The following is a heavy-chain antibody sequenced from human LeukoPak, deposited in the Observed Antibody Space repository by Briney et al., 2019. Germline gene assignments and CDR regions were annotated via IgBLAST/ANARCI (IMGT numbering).Heavy chain of an antibody. D-gene: IGHD6-19*01. Sequence: HPGGSLRLSCAASGFTFSSYAMSWVRQAPGKGLEWVSAISGSGGSTYYADSVKGRFTISRDNSKNTLYLQMNSLRAEDTAVYYCAKYSGWHGAYYFDYWGQGTLVTVSS. V-gene: IGHV3-23*01. CDR3: AKYSGWHGAYYFDY. CDR1: GFTFSSYA. J-gene: IGHJ4*02. CDR2: ISGSGGST.